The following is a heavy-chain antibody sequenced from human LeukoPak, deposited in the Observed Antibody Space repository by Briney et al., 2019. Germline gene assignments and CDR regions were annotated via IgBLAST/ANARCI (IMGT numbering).Heavy chain of an antibody. J-gene: IGHJ3*02. V-gene: IGHV3-15*01. D-gene: IGHD2-15*01. Sequence: GGSLRLSCAASGFTFTNAWMGWVRQAPGKGLDWVGRIKSKADDGTTDYAAPVQGRFTISRDDSTNTLYLQMNSLKTEDTAVYYCTTDPGGTSWYLDAFDIWGQGTMVTVSS. CDR2: IKSKADDGTT. CDR3: TTDPGGTSWYLDAFDI. CDR1: GFTFTNAW.